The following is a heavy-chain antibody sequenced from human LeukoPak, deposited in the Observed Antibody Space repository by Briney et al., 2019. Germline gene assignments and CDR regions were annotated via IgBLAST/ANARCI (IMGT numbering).Heavy chain of an antibody. CDR3: ARASDSSGWYPFLFDY. D-gene: IGHD6-19*01. J-gene: IGHJ4*02. CDR1: GYTFTSYY. Sequence: ASVKVSCTASGYTFTSYYMHWVRQAPGQGLEWMGIINPSGGSTSYAQKFQGRVTMTRDTSTSTVYMELSSLRSEDTAVYYCARASDSSGWYPFLFDYWGQGTLVTVSS. V-gene: IGHV1-46*01. CDR2: INPSGGST.